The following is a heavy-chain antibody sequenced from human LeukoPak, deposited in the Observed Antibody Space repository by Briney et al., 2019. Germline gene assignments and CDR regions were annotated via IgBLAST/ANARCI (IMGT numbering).Heavy chain of an antibody. D-gene: IGHD3-10*01. CDR2: INPSGGST. CDR3: ARAWVPAPSSGYYGSGVYNWFDP. Sequence: ASVKVSCKASGYTFTSYYMHWVRQAPGQGLEWMGIINPSGGSTSYAQKFQGRVTMTRDTSTSTVYMELSSLRSENTAVYYCARAWVPAPSSGYYGSGVYNWFDPWGQGTLVTVSS. CDR1: GYTFTSYY. J-gene: IGHJ5*02. V-gene: IGHV1-46*01.